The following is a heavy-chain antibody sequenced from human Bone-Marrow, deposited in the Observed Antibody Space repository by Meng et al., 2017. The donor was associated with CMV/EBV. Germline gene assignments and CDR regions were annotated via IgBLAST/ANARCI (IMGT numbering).Heavy chain of an antibody. D-gene: IGHD5-24*01. CDR1: GFTFSSYE. J-gene: IGHJ4*02. CDR2: VSSSSSTI. CDR3: VSELQFTYFDY. V-gene: IGHV3-48*03. Sequence: GGSLRLSCAASGFTFSSYEMYWVRQAPGKGLEWGSYVSSSSSTIYYADSVKGRFTISRDNSKNTLYLQMNSLRAEDTAVYYCVSELQFTYFDYWGQGTLVTVSS.